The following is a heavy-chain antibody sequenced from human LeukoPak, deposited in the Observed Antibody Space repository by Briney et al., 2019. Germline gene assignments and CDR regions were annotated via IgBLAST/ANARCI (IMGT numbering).Heavy chain of an antibody. D-gene: IGHD6-13*01. CDR1: GYTFTSYY. CDR2: INPSGGST. V-gene: IGHV1-46*01. CDR3: ARAAAILREDY. J-gene: IGHJ4*02. Sequence: ASVKVSCKASGYTFTSYYMHWVRQAPGQGLEWMGIINPSGGSTSYAQKFQGRVTMTRDTSTSTVYMELSRLRSDDTAVYYCARAAAILREDYWGQGTLVTVSS.